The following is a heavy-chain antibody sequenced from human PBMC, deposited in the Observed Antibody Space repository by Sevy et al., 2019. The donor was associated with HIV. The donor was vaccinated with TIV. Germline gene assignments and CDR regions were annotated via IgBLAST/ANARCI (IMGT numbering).Heavy chain of an antibody. J-gene: IGHJ4*02. Sequence: ASVKVSCKASGYTFSSYRITWVRQAHGQGPEWIGWISALNGDTNYAQKLQGRVTMTADTSTSTVYMELRSLRSDDTAVYYCARAYCTGGRCYSLAYWGQGTLVTVSS. CDR1: GYTFSSYR. CDR3: ARAYCTGGRCYSLAY. D-gene: IGHD2-15*01. V-gene: IGHV1-18*01. CDR2: ISALNGDT.